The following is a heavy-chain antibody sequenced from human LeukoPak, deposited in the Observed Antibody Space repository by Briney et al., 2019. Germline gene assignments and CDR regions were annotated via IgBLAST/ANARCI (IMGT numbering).Heavy chain of an antibody. D-gene: IGHD3-3*01. CDR1: GGSISSSRYY. CDR3: ASQQHDFWSGYPNY. V-gene: IGHV4-39*01. Sequence: SETLSLTCTVSGGSISSSRYYWGWIRQPPGKGLEWIGSIHYSGSTYYNPSLKSRVTISVDTSKNQFSLKLSSVTAADTAVYYCASQQHDFWSGYPNYWGQGTLVTVSS. CDR2: IHYSGST. J-gene: IGHJ4*02.